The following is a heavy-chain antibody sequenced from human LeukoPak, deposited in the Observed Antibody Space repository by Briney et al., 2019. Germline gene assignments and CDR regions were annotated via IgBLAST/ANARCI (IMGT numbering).Heavy chain of an antibody. J-gene: IGHJ4*02. CDR3: ASGTFDDYGDYDRGDYFDH. CDR2: IYYSGLT. Sequence: SKTLSLTCTVSGASISSSSSSWGWVRQPPGKGPEWIGSIYYSGLTYDNPSLKSRVSISVDPSKNHFSLKVSSVTAADTAVYYCASGTFDDYGDYDRGDYFDHWGQGTLVTVSS. D-gene: IGHD4-17*01. CDR1: GASISSSSSS. V-gene: IGHV4-39*02.